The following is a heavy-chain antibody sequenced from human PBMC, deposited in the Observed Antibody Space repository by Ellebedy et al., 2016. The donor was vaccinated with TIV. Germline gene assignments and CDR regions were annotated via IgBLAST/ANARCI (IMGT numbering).Heavy chain of an antibody. V-gene: IGHV1-3*01. CDR2: INAGNGNT. Sequence: ASVKVSXKASGYTFTSYAMHWVRQAPGQRLEWMGWINAGNGNTKYSQKFQGRVTITRDTSASTAYMELSSLRSEDTAVYYCARAGDTAPYFDLWGRGTLVTVSS. CDR1: GYTFTSYA. CDR3: ARAGDTAPYFDL. J-gene: IGHJ2*01. D-gene: IGHD5-18*01.